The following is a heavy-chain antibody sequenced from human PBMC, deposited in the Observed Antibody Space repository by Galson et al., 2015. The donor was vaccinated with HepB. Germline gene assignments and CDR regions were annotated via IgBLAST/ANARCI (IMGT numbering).Heavy chain of an antibody. CDR1: GYRFSNYW. J-gene: IGHJ4*02. V-gene: IGHV5-51*01. CDR3: ARGLTDNRLFDY. Sequence: QSGAEVKKAEESLKISCKASGYRFSNYWIAWVRQMPGEGLEWMGAIFPSDSDTRYRPSFQGLVSISADKSISTAYLQWSGLTASDSAMYYCARGLTDNRLFDYWVRGTLVTVSS. CDR2: IFPSDSDT. D-gene: IGHD1-14*01.